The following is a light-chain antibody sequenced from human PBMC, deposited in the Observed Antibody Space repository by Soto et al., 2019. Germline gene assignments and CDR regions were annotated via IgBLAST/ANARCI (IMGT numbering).Light chain of an antibody. J-gene: IGKJ2*01. Sequence: EIVLTQSPATLSLSPGERATLSCRASQSVSSSYLAWYHQKPGQATRLLIYGASSRDTGIPDRLSGSGSGTDFTLTISSLEPEDFAVYCCQQYGSSAYTFGQGTKVEIK. V-gene: IGKV3-20*01. CDR3: QQYGSSAYT. CDR2: GAS. CDR1: QSVSSSY.